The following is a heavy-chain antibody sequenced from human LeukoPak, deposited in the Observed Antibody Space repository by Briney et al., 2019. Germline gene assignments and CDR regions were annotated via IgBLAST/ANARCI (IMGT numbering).Heavy chain of an antibody. CDR1: GGSFNVYY. CDR2: INQRGST. J-gene: IGHJ4*02. D-gene: IGHD6-13*01. Sequence: PADPLSLICAVYGGSFNVYYWRWIRQPPGKGLEWIGEINQRGSTNYNPSLKSRVTISVDTSKNQFSLKLSSVTAADTAVYYCARSSSKVAAAGKYCDYWGQGTLVSVSS. CDR3: ARSSSKVAAAGKYCDY. V-gene: IGHV4-34*01.